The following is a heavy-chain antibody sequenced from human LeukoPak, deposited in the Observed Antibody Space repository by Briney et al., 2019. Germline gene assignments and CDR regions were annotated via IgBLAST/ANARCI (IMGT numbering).Heavy chain of an antibody. CDR2: IYSGGST. CDR3: AREGSGYDSHIPFDY. CDR1: GFTLSSNY. V-gene: IGHV3-53*01. D-gene: IGHD5-12*01. Sequence: PGGSLRLSCAAPGFTLSSNYMSWVRQAPGKGLEWVSVIYSGGSTYYADSVKGRFTISRDNSKNTLYLQMNSLRAEDTAVYYCAREGSGYDSHIPFDYWGQGTLVTVSS. J-gene: IGHJ4*02.